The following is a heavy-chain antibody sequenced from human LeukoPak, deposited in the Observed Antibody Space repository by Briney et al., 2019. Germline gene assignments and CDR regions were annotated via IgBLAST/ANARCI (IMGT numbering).Heavy chain of an antibody. Sequence: AGSLTLSCAASGFTFDDYGMSWVRQAPGKGLEWVSGINWNGGSTGYADPVKGRFTISRNNAKNSLYLQLNSLTAGDTALSYCASDLSRHRVCGPGSPPFDHWGQGTLVTVSS. J-gene: IGHJ4*02. CDR3: ASDLSRHRVCGPGSPPFDH. CDR2: INWNGGST. CDR1: GFTFDDYG. D-gene: IGHD3/OR15-3a*01. V-gene: IGHV3-20*04.